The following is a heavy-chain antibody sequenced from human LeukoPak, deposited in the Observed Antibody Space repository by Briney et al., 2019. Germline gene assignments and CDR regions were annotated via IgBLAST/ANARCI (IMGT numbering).Heavy chain of an antibody. D-gene: IGHD3-3*01. CDR1: GGTFSSYA. CDR2: IIPIFGTA. Sequence: GASVKVSCKASGGTFSSYAISWVRQAPGQGLEWMGGIIPIFGTANYAQKFQGRVTITADESTSTAYMELSSLRSEDTAVYYCARQYYDFWSGYYKHWFDPWGQGTLVTVSS. J-gene: IGHJ5*02. V-gene: IGHV1-69*01. CDR3: ARQYYDFWSGYYKHWFDP.